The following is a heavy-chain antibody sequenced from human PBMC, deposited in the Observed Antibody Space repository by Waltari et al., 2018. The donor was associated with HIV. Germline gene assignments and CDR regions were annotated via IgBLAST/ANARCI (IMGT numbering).Heavy chain of an antibody. CDR3: ARHALRVGAAYWNFDL. J-gene: IGHJ2*01. CDR2: IYYTGVA. D-gene: IGHD1-26*01. Sequence: QLQLQESGPGLVKPSETLSLTCAVSGGSVSSSSYFWGWIRQPPGKGLAWVGRIYYTGVAYYNPSLKSRVTISVDTSKNQFSLKVTSVTAADTAVYYCARHALRVGAAYWNFDLWGRGTLVTVSS. CDR1: GGSVSSSSYF. V-gene: IGHV4-39*01.